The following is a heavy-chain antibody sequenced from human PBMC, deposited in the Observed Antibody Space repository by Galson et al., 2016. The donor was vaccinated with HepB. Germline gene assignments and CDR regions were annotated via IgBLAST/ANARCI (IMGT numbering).Heavy chain of an antibody. D-gene: IGHD3-10*01. Sequence: SETLSLTCTVSGGSVTSTSYYWAWIRQPPRKGLEWIGSLYYTGTTYYNPSLKSRVTISVDTSKNQFSLKLTSVTAADTAVYYCARRSGGSGNVYFDYWGQGTLVTVSS. J-gene: IGHJ4*02. V-gene: IGHV4-39*01. CDR2: LYYTGTT. CDR3: ARRSGGSGNVYFDY. CDR1: GGSVTSTSYY.